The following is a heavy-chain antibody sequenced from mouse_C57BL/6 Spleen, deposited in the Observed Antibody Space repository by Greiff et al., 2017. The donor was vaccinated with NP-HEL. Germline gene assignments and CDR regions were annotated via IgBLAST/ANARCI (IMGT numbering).Heavy chain of an antibody. CDR2: IYPGSGST. CDR1: GYTFTSYW. Sequence: QVQLQQSGAELVKPGASVKMSCKASGYTFTSYWITWVKQRPGQGLEWIGDIYPGSGSTNYNEKFKSKATLTVDTSSSTAYMQLSSLTSEDSAVYYCARSYDGYLSFAYWGQGTLVTVSA. J-gene: IGHJ3*01. V-gene: IGHV1-55*01. D-gene: IGHD2-3*01. CDR3: ARSYDGYLSFAY.